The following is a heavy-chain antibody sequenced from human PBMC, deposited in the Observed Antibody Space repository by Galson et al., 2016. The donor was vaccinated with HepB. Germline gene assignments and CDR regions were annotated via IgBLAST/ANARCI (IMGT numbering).Heavy chain of an antibody. CDR3: ARLGLGWLRSDDY. D-gene: IGHD5-12*01. Sequence: ETLSLTCAVYGGSFSGYYWSWIRQPPGEGLEWIGHIDHSGTTYYNPSLESRVTLSVDTSKNHFSLNLTSLTAADTAIYYCARLGLGWLRSDDYWGQGTLVTVSS. CDR1: GGSFSGYY. CDR2: IDHSGTT. V-gene: IGHV4-34*01. J-gene: IGHJ4*02.